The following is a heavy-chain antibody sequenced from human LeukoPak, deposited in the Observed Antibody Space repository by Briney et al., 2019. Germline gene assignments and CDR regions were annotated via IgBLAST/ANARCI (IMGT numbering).Heavy chain of an antibody. Sequence: SETLSLTCTVSGGSISSYYWSWIRQPPGKGLEWIGYIYYSGSTNYNPSLKSRVTISVDTSKNQFSLKLSSVTAADTAVYYCASSEYYYDSSGAMDWGQGTLVTVSS. CDR3: ASSEYYYDSSGAMD. J-gene: IGHJ4*02. CDR1: GGSISSYY. V-gene: IGHV4-59*12. D-gene: IGHD3-22*01. CDR2: IYYSGST.